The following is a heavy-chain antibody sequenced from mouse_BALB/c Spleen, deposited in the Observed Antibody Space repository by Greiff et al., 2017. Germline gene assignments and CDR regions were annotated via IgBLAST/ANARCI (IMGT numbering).Heavy chain of an antibody. V-gene: IGHV1S137*01. CDR1: GYTFTDYA. CDR2: ISTYNGTT. Sequence: QVQLQQSGPDVVRPGVSVKISCTGSGYTFTDYAMHWVKQTHAKSLEWIGVISTYNGTTNYNQKFKGMATITVDKSSSTTYMELARLTSEDSAIYYCAHDYDEVTFWFAYWGQGTLVTVSA. D-gene: IGHD2-4*01. J-gene: IGHJ3*01. CDR3: AHDYDEVTFWFAY.